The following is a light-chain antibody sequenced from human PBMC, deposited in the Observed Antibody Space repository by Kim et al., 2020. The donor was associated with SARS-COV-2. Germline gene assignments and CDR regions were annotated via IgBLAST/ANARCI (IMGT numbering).Light chain of an antibody. Sequence: QSALTQPPSASGSPGQSVTISCTGTSSDIGGYTYVSWYQHHPGKAPKLMIFEVNKRTSGVPDRFSASKSGNTASLTVSGLQAEDEADYYCSSYAGRNVLVFGGGTQLTVL. CDR3: SSYAGRNVLV. V-gene: IGLV2-8*01. CDR2: EVN. CDR1: SSDIGGYTY. J-gene: IGLJ2*01.